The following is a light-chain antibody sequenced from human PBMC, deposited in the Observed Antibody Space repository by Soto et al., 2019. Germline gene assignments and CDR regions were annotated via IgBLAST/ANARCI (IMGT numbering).Light chain of an antibody. Sequence: DIQMTQSPSSLSASVGDTVTITCRASQGISVHLNWYQQKPGKVPKLLIYAASNLHSGVPSRFSDSGSETDFALTISCLQPEDFATYYCQQSYIPPYTFGKGTRLEIK. CDR3: QQSYIPPYT. CDR2: AAS. J-gene: IGKJ2*01. CDR1: QGISVH. V-gene: IGKV1-39*01.